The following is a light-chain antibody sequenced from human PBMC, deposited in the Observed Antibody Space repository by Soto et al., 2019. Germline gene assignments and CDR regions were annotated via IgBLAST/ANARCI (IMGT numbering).Light chain of an antibody. CDR3: QHYHSYPWT. CDR1: QTINNW. Sequence: DIQMTQSPSTLSASIGDRVTITCRASQTINNWLAWYQQKPGKAPNLLIYHASNLETGVPSRFSGSAFGTEFTLTISSLQPDDFATYYRQHYHSYPWTFGQGTKVDIK. J-gene: IGKJ1*01. CDR2: HAS. V-gene: IGKV1-5*01.